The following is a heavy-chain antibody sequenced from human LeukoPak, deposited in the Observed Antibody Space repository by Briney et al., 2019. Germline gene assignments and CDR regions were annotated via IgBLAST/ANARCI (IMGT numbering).Heavy chain of an antibody. D-gene: IGHD1-26*01. CDR3: ARVGTTNYYYYMDV. V-gene: IGHV3-64*01. Sequence: GGSLRLSCAASGFTFSSYAMHWVRQAPGKGLEYVSAISSNGGSTYYANSVKGRFTISRDNSKNTLYLQMGSLRAEDMAVYYCARVGTTNYYYYMDVWGKGTTVTVSS. J-gene: IGHJ6*03. CDR2: ISSNGGST. CDR1: GFTFSSYA.